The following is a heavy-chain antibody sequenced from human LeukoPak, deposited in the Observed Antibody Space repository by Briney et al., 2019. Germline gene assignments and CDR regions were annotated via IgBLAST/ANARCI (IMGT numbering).Heavy chain of an antibody. J-gene: IGHJ6*02. D-gene: IGHD2-2*01. Sequence: GSLRLSCVASGFTFSGYYMNWVRQPPGKGLEWIGEINHSGSTNYNPSLKSRVTISVDTSKNQFSLKLSSVTAADTAVYYCARAPPPGYCSSTSCQYYYYYYGMDVWGQGTTVTVSS. CDR2: INHSGST. V-gene: IGHV4-34*01. CDR1: GFTFSGYY. CDR3: ARAPPPGYCSSTSCQYYYYYYGMDV.